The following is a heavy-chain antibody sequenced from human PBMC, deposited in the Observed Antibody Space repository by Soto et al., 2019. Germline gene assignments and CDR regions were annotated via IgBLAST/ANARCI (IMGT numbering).Heavy chain of an antibody. J-gene: IGHJ5*02. D-gene: IGHD3-22*01. Sequence: VGSLRLSCAASGFTFSSYGVHWVRQAPGKGLEWVAVISYDGSNKYYADSVKGRFTISRDNSKNTLYLQMNSLRAEDTAVYYCARPQDYYDSSGYYYVGNNWFDPWGQGTLVTVS. CDR2: ISYDGSNK. CDR3: ARPQDYYDSSGYYYVGNNWFDP. CDR1: GFTFSSYG. V-gene: IGHV3-30*03.